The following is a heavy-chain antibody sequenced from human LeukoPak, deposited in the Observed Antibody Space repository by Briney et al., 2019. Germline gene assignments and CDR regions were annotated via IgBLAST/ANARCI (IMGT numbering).Heavy chain of an antibody. D-gene: IGHD6-13*01. Sequence: SETLSLTCTVSGGSIRNYYWSWIRQPPGKGLEWIGYIYDSGSTNYNPSLTSRVTISVDTSKKQFSLKLTSVTAAATAIYYCARGVYSSSWPSYSYYGLDVWGQGTTVTVSS. CDR3: ARGVYSSSWPSYSYYGLDV. CDR1: GGSIRNYY. J-gene: IGHJ6*02. V-gene: IGHV4-59*08. CDR2: IYDSGST.